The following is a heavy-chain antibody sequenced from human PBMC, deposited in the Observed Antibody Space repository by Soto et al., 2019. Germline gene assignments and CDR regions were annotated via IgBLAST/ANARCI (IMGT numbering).Heavy chain of an antibody. D-gene: IGHD2-2*02. CDR2: ISGSGGST. Sequence: GGSLRLSCAASGCTFSSYAMSWVRQAPGKGLERVSAISGSGGSTYYADSVKGRFTISRDNSKNTLYLQMNSLRAEDTAVYYCAPRALYGPNSPVWGQGTMVTVSS. CDR1: GCTFSSYA. V-gene: IGHV3-23*01. CDR3: APRALYGPNSPV. J-gene: IGHJ3*01.